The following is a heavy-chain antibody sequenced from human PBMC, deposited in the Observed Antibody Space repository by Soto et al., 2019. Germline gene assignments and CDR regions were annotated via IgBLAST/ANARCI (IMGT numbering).Heavy chain of an antibody. Sequence: QVQLVESGGGVVQPGRSLRLSCAASGFTFSNYGMHWVRQAPGKGLEWVAVISYDVSRKYYADSVKGRFTISRDNSKNTLYLQMNSLRAEDTAVYYCAKERVESGLGEVDYWGQGTLVTVSS. J-gene: IGHJ4*02. CDR3: AKERVESGLGEVDY. V-gene: IGHV3-30*18. CDR1: GFTFSNYG. D-gene: IGHD3-16*01. CDR2: ISYDVSRK.